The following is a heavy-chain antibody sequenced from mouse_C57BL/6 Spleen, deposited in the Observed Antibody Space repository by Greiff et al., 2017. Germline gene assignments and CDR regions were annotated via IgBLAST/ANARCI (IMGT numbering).Heavy chain of an antibody. Sequence: VQLQQPGAELVKPGASVKLSCKASGYTFTSYWMHWVKQRPGQGLEWIGMIHPNSGSTNYNEKFKSKATLTVDKSSSTAYMQLSSLTSEDSAVYYCAREHDGYWFAYWGQGTLGTVSA. V-gene: IGHV1-64*01. D-gene: IGHD2-3*01. CDR2: IHPNSGST. CDR3: AREHDGYWFAY. CDR1: GYTFTSYW. J-gene: IGHJ3*01.